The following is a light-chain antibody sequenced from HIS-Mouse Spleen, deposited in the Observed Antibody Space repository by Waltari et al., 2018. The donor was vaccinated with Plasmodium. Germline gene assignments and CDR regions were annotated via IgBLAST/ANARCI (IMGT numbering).Light chain of an antibody. J-gene: IGLJ1*01. V-gene: IGLV3-25*03. CDR2: TDS. Sequence: SYELTQPPSVSVSPGQTARITCSGDALPKHYAYWYQQKPGQPPVLVIYTDSERPSGIPERFSGSSSGTTVTLTISGVQAEDEADYYCQSADSSGTYVFGTGTKVTVL. CDR3: QSADSSGTYV. CDR1: ALPKHY.